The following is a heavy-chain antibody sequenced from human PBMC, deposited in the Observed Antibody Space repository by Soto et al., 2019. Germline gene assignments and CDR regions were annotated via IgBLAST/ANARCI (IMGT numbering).Heavy chain of an antibody. CDR1: GYSFTSHW. CDR3: ERSGIAVETYYYGKAE. V-gene: IGHV5-51*01. CDR2: IYPGDSDP. J-gene: IGHJ6*02. D-gene: IGHD6-19*01. Sequence: EVQLVQSGSEVKKPGESLMISCKGSGYSFTSHWVGWVRQMPGKGLESMGIIYPGDSDPSYSPSFQGQVPSSAAKSINTADLQWSSRKAEDTAMQDCERSGIAVETYYYGKAEWGQGTTVT.